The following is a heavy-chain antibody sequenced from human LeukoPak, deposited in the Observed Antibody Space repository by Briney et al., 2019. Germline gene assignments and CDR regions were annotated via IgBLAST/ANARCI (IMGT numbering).Heavy chain of an antibody. J-gene: IGHJ4*02. CDR2: MNPNSGNT. Sequence: GASVKVSCKASGYTFTSYGISWVRQAPGQGLEWMGWMNPNSGNTGYAQKFQGRVTMTRNTSISTAYMELSSLRSEDTAVYYCARGRGSGSYYGAWGQGTLVTVSS. V-gene: IGHV1-8*02. CDR3: ARGRGSGSYYGA. D-gene: IGHD1-26*01. CDR1: GYTFTSYG.